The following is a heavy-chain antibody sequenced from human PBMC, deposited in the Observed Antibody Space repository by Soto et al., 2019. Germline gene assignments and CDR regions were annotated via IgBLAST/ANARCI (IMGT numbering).Heavy chain of an antibody. D-gene: IGHD3-10*01. CDR1: GGSISSSNNY. Sequence: TSETLSLTCTVSGGSISSSNNYWGWNRQPPGKGLEWIGSIYFSGSTYYNPSLKSRVTISADTSKNQFSLTLSSVTAADTAVYYCTRRGSESPYFAYWGQGTLVTVSS. J-gene: IGHJ4*02. CDR2: IYFSGST. V-gene: IGHV4-39*01. CDR3: TRRGSESPYFAY.